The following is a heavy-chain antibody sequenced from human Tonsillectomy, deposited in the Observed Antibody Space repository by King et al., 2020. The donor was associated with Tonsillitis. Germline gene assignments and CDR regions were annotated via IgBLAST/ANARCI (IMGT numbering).Heavy chain of an antibody. CDR3: ARAQLGDYPA. V-gene: IGHV3-7*04. CDR2: INQDGGAR. J-gene: IGHJ5*02. D-gene: IGHD4-17*01. Sequence: DVQLVESGGGLVQPGGSLRLSCEASGFTFSSYWMSWVRQAPGKGLEWVANINQDGGARHYVDSVKGRFTISRDNAKNSLYLEVNSLRPEDTAVYYCARAQLGDYPAWGQGTLVTVSS. CDR1: GFTFSSYW.